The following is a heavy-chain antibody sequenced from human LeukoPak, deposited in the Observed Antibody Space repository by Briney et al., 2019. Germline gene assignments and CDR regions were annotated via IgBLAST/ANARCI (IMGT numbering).Heavy chain of an antibody. V-gene: IGHV4-59*08. CDR1: GGSISSCY. CDR3: AGHHPRNTVDF. CDR2: ISDIGSI. Sequence: SETLSLTCTVSGGSISSCYWSWVRQPPGKGLEWIAYISDIGSINYNPSLKSRVTISLDTSKNQFSLKLSSVTAADTAVYYCAGHHPRNTVDFWGQGTLVTVSS. D-gene: IGHD2/OR15-2a*01. J-gene: IGHJ4*02.